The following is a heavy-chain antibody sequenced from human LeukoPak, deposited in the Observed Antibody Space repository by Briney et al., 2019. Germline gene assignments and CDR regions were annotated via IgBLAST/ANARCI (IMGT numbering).Heavy chain of an antibody. J-gene: IGHJ6*02. D-gene: IGHD6-13*01. CDR1: GGSISSYY. V-gene: IGHV4-59*01. Sequence: SETLSLTCTVSGGSISSYYWSWIRQPPGKGLEWIGYIYYSGSTNYNPSLKSRVTISVDTSKNQFSLKLSSVTAADTAVYYCARESGSSWVYGMDVWGQGITVTVSS. CDR3: ARESGSSWVYGMDV. CDR2: IYYSGST.